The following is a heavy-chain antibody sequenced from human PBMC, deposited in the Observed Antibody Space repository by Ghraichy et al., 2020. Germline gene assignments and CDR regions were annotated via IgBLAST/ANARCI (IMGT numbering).Heavy chain of an antibody. CDR3: AKVLTYCGGDCYNYYYYYYMDV. CDR1: GFTFSNYG. Sequence: LSLTCAASGFTFSNYGMHWVRQAPGKGLEWVAVILYDGSNKYYADSVKGRFTISRDNSKNTLYLQMNSLRAEDTAVYYCAKVLTYCGGDCYNYYYYYYMDVWGKGTTVTVSS. CDR2: ILYDGSNK. D-gene: IGHD2-21*02. V-gene: IGHV3-30*18. J-gene: IGHJ6*03.